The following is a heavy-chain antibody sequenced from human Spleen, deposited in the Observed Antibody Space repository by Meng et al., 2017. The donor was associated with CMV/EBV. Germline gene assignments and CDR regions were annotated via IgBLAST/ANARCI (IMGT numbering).Heavy chain of an antibody. J-gene: IGHJ3*02. D-gene: IGHD2-2*02. Sequence: KVSCKGSGYSFSSYWIGWVRQMPGNGLEWMGIIYPGDSDTRYSPSFQGQFTISADKSISTAYLQWSSLKASDTAMYYCARRDCRSTSCYTGHNGAFDIWGQGTMVTISS. CDR2: IYPGDSDT. CDR1: GYSFSSYW. CDR3: ARRDCRSTSCYTGHNGAFDI. V-gene: IGHV5-51*01.